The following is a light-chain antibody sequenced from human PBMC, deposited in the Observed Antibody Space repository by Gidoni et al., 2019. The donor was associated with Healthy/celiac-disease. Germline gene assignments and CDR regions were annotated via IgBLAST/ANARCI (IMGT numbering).Light chain of an antibody. CDR3: MQALQTPPT. CDR1: QSLLHSNGYNY. Sequence: DIVMTQSPLPLPVTPGEPASIPCRSSQSLLHSNGYNYLDWYLQEPGQSPQLLIYLGSNRASGVPDRFSGSGSGTDFTLKISRVEAEDVGVYYCMQALQTPPTFGGGTEVEIK. J-gene: IGKJ4*01. V-gene: IGKV2-28*01. CDR2: LGS.